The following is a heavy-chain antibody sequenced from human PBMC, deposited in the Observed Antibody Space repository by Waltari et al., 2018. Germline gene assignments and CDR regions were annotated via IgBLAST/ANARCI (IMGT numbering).Heavy chain of an antibody. J-gene: IGHJ3*02. CDR1: GYSFTSYW. V-gene: IGHV5-10-1*03. Sequence: EVQLVQSGAEGKKPGESRRISCKGYGYSFTSYWISWVRQMPGKGLEWMGRIDPSDSYTNYSPSFQGHVTISADKSISTAYLQWSSLKASDTAMYYCARLGDSTNAFDIWGQGTMVTVSS. CDR2: IDPSDSYT. D-gene: IGHD1-26*01. CDR3: ARLGDSTNAFDI.